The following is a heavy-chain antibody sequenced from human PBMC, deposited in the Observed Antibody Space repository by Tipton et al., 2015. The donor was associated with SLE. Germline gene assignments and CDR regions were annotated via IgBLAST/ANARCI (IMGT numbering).Heavy chain of an antibody. J-gene: IGHJ4*02. D-gene: IGHD2-2*01. CDR1: GGSFTDYF. CDR2: VHYSGNT. Sequence: TLSLTCAVYGGSFTDYFWSWIRQPPGKGLEWIATVHYSGNTYYNPSLKSRNTMSVDTSKNQFSLKLTSVTAADTAVYYCARALTSAQGFYFESWGQGTLVTVSS. V-gene: IGHV4-34*10. CDR3: ARALTSAQGFYFES.